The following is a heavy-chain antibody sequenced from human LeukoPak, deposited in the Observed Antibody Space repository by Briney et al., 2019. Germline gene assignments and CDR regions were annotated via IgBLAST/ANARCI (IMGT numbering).Heavy chain of an antibody. CDR3: AGDSSGWNWYFDL. D-gene: IGHD6-19*01. Sequence: SQTLSLTCTVSGGSISSGSYYWSWIRQPAGKGLEWIGRVYTSGSTNYNPSLKSRGTISVDTSKNQFSLKLSSVTAADTAVYYCAGDSSGWNWYFDLWGRGTLVTVSS. CDR2: VYTSGST. V-gene: IGHV4-61*02. J-gene: IGHJ2*01. CDR1: GGSISSGSYY.